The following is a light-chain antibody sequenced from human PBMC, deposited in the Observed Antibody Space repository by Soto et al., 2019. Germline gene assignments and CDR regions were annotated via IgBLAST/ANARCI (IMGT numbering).Light chain of an antibody. J-gene: IGLJ3*02. CDR3: LLYYGTAHLWV. V-gene: IGLV7-43*01. Sequence: QTVVTQEPSLTVSPGGTVTLTCASSTGAVTSGYYPSWFQQKPGQAPRAMILGASDKHSWTPARFSGSLLGDKAALTLSGVQPEDEADYYCLLYYGTAHLWVFGGGTKLTVL. CDR1: TGAVTSGYY. CDR2: GAS.